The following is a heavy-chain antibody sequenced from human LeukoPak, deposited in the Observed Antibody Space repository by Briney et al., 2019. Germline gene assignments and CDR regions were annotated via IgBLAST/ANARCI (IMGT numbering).Heavy chain of an antibody. CDR3: ARVGVGATDY. J-gene: IGHJ4*02. D-gene: IGHD1-26*01. CDR1: GFTFSNAW. Sequence: PGGSLRLSCAASGFTFSNAWMSWVRQAPGKGLEWVGRTRNKANSYTTEYAASVKGRFTISRDDSKNSLYLQMNSLKTEDTAVYYCARVGVGATDYWGQGTLVTVSS. CDR2: TRNKANSYTT. V-gene: IGHV3-72*01.